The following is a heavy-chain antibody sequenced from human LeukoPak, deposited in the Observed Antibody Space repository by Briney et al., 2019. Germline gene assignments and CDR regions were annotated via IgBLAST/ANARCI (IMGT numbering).Heavy chain of an antibody. J-gene: IGHJ4*02. CDR1: GGSISSGSYY. V-gene: IGHV4-61*02. D-gene: IGHD5-18*01. Sequence: SQTLSLTCTVSGGSISSGSYYWSWIRQPAGKGLEWNGRIYTSGSTNYNPPLKSRVTISVDTSKNQFSLKLSSVTAADTAVYYCARGIPVYSYGHWGQGTLVTVSS. CDR3: ARGIPVYSYGH. CDR2: IYTSGST.